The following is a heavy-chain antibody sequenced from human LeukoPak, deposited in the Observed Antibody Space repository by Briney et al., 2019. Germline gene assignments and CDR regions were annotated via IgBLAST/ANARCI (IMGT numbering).Heavy chain of an antibody. CDR3: AKDFYSSGWYWFDP. CDR1: GFTFDDYA. Sequence: PGGSLRLSCAASGFTFDDYAMHWVRQAPGKGLEWVSGISWNSGSIGYADSVKGRFTISRDNAKNSLYLQMNSLRAEDTALYYCAKDFYSSGWYWFDPWGQGTLVTVSS. J-gene: IGHJ5*02. D-gene: IGHD6-19*01. CDR2: ISWNSGSI. V-gene: IGHV3-9*01.